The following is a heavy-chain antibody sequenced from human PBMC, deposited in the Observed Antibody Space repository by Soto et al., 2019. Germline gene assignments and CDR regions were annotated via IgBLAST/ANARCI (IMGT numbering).Heavy chain of an antibody. Sequence: GGSLRLSCAASGFTFSSYSMNWVRQAPGKGLEWVSYISSSSTIYYADSVKGRFTISRDNAKNSLYLQMNSLRAEDTAVYYCARDLRYPGIPWGQGTLVTVS. CDR1: GFTFSSYS. CDR2: ISSSSTI. V-gene: IGHV3-48*01. J-gene: IGHJ5*02. CDR3: ARDLRYPGIP. D-gene: IGHD3-9*01.